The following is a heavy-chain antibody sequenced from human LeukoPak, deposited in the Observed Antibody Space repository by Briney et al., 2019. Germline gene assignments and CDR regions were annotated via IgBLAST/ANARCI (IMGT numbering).Heavy chain of an antibody. CDR2: LYYSGST. V-gene: IGHV4-39*07. Sequence: SETLSLTCTVSGGSISSSSRYWGWIRQPPGKGLEWIGSLYYSGSTYYNPSLKSRITMSIDTSKNQFSLKLTSVTAADTAVYYCATTTIRLGYWGQGTLVTVSS. J-gene: IGHJ4*02. D-gene: IGHD1-26*01. CDR1: GGSISSSSRY. CDR3: ATTTIRLGY.